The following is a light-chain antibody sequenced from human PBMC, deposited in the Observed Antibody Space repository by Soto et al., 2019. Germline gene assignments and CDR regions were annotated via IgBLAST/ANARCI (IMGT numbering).Light chain of an antibody. CDR2: GNN. J-gene: IGLJ7*01. CDR3: QSYDSSLSGSGSV. V-gene: IGLV1-40*01. CDR1: SSNIGAGYD. Sequence: QSVLTQPPSVSGAPGQRVTISCTGSSSNIGAGYDVHWYQQLPGTAPKLLIYGNNNRPSGVPDRFSGSKSGTSASLGITGLQAEDEADYYCQSYDSSLSGSGSVFGTGTQLTVL.